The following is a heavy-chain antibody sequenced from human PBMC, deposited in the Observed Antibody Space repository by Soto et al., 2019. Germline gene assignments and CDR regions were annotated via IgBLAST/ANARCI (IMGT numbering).Heavy chain of an antibody. CDR2: ISAYNGNT. CDR1: GYTFTSYG. CDR3: ARAPGPYCTNGVCYDY. Sequence: ASVKVSCKASGYTFTSYGISWVRQAPGQGLEWMGWISAYNGNTNYAQKLQGRVTMTTDTSTSTAYMELRSLRSDDTAVYYCARAPGPYCTNGVCYDYWGQGTLVTVSS. V-gene: IGHV1-18*01. J-gene: IGHJ4*02. D-gene: IGHD2-8*01.